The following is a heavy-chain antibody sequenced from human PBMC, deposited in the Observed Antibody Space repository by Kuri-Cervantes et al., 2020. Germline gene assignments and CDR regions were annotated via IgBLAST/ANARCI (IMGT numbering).Heavy chain of an antibody. CDR2: ISSSGSTI. CDR3: ARDPIAATGRGGSFDY. CDR1: GFTFSSYE. Sequence: LSLTCAASGFTFSSYEMNWVRQAPGKGLEWVSYISSSGSTIYYADSVKGRFTISRDNAKNSLYLQMNSLRAEDTAVYYCARDPIAATGRGGSFDYWGQGTPVTVSS. D-gene: IGHD6-13*01. J-gene: IGHJ4*02. V-gene: IGHV3-48*03.